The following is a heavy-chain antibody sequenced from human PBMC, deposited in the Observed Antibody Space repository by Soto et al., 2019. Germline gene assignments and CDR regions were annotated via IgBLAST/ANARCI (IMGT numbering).Heavy chain of an antibody. J-gene: IGHJ4*02. D-gene: IGHD4-17*01. Sequence: QVQLQESGPGLVKPSQTLSLTCTVSGASISSGTYYWPWIRQHPGKGLEWIGYIYYSGSTYYNPSLRSRLTMSVDTSKNQFSLKLSSVTAADTAVYFCARDRHGDEIDYWGQGTLVTVSS. V-gene: IGHV4-31*03. CDR1: GASISSGTYY. CDR2: IYYSGST. CDR3: ARDRHGDEIDY.